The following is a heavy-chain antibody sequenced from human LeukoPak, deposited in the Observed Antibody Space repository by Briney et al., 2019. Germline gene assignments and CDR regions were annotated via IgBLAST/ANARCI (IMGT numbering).Heavy chain of an antibody. Sequence: GGSLRLSCAASEFTFWMHWVRQAPGKGLEWVASINHNGNVNYYVDSVKGRFTISRDNAKNSLYLQMSNLRAEDTAVYFCARGGGLDVWGQGATVTVSS. CDR3: ARGGGLDV. CDR1: EFTFW. D-gene: IGHD3-16*01. J-gene: IGHJ6*02. CDR2: INHNGNVN. V-gene: IGHV3-7*03.